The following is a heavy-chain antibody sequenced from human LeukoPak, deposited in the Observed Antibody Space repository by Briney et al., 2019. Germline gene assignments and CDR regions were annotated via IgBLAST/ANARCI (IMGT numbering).Heavy chain of an antibody. CDR1: GFTFSSYG. D-gene: IGHD3-22*01. V-gene: IGHV3-30*02. CDR2: IRYDGSNK. CDR3: ARDLRYDSSGYKTAAFDI. Sequence: GGSLRLSCAASGFTFSSYGMHWVRQAPGKGLEWVAFIRYDGSNKYYADSVKGRFTISRDDSKNTLYLQMNSLRGEDTAVYYCARDLRYDSSGYKTAAFDIWGQGTMVAVSS. J-gene: IGHJ3*02.